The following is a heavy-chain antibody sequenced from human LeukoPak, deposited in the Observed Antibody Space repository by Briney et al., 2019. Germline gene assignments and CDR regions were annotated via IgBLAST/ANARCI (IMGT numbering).Heavy chain of an antibody. V-gene: IGHV1-24*01. D-gene: IGHD6-13*01. CDR1: GYTLTELS. CDR3: AHRGAAAVYYFDY. J-gene: IGHJ4*02. CDR2: FDPEDGET. Sequence: ASVKVSCKVSGYTLTELSMHWVRQAPGKGLEWMGGFDPEDGETIYAQKFQERVTITRDMSTSTAYMELSSLRSEDTAVYYCAHRGAAAVYYFDYWGQGTLVTVSS.